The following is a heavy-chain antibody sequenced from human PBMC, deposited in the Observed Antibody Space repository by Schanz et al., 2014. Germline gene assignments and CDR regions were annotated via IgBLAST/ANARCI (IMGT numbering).Heavy chain of an antibody. Sequence: GQLAESGGGLVQPGGSLRLSCAVSGFTVSSNHMRWIRQAPGKGLEWVAVISYDGSNKYYADSVKGRFTISRDNSENTLYLQMNSLSADDTAVFYCAKGMGYCSGGTCYDYYYYGLDVWGQGTTVTVSS. V-gene: IGHV3-30*18. J-gene: IGHJ6*02. CDR3: AKGMGYCSGGTCYDYYYYGLDV. CDR1: GFTVSSNH. CDR2: ISYDGSNK. D-gene: IGHD2-15*01.